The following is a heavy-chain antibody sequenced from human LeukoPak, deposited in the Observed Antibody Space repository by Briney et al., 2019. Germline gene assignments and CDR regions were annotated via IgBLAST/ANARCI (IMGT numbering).Heavy chain of an antibody. V-gene: IGHV3-53*01. D-gene: IGHD3-3*01. Sequence: PGGSLRLSCAASGFTFSSYWMSWVRQAPGKGLEWVSVIYSGGSTYYADSVKGRFTISRDNSKNTLYLQMNSLRAEDTAVYYCARARGRITPFDYWGQGTLATVSS. CDR1: GFTFSSYW. CDR3: ARARGRITPFDY. J-gene: IGHJ4*02. CDR2: IYSGGST.